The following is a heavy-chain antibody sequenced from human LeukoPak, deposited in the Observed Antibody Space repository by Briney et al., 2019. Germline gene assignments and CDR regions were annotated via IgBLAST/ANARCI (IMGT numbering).Heavy chain of an antibody. D-gene: IGHD3-22*01. Sequence: ASVKVSCKASGYIFTSYGISWVRQAPGQRLEWMGWISPYNGKTNYAQKLQGRVTMTTDTSTSTAYMELRSLRSDDTAVYYCASAPGHYYDSSGFRNWFDPWGQGTLVTVSS. CDR1: GYIFTSYG. J-gene: IGHJ5*02. CDR2: ISPYNGKT. CDR3: ASAPGHYYDSSGFRNWFDP. V-gene: IGHV1-18*04.